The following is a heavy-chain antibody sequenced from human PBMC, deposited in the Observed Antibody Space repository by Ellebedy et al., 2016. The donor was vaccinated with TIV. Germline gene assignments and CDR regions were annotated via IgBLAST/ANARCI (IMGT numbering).Heavy chain of an antibody. CDR2: LDWDDDK. CDR1: GFSLSTTRVS. Sequence: SGPTLVQPTQPLTLTCTFSGFSLSTTRVSVSWILQPPGKALEWLARLDWDDDKYFNTSLSTRLTISKDTSNNQVVLTMTNMDPVDTATYYCARTDGSGWAFDSWGQGTLVTVSS. V-gene: IGHV2-70*11. D-gene: IGHD6-19*01. CDR3: ARTDGSGWAFDS. J-gene: IGHJ4*02.